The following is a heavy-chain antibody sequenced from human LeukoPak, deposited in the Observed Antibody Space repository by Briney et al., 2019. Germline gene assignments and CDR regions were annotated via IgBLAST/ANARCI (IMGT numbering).Heavy chain of an antibody. J-gene: IGHJ6*02. V-gene: IGHV4-4*07. CDR1: GGSISSYY. CDR3: ARDRGYSYASDYYGMDV. D-gene: IGHD5-18*01. Sequence: SETLSLTCTVSGGSISSYYWSWIRQPAGKGLEWIGRIYASGSTNYNPSLKSRVTMSVDTSKNQFSLKLSSVTAADTAVYYCARDRGYSYASDYYGMDVWGQGTTVTVSS. CDR2: IYASGST.